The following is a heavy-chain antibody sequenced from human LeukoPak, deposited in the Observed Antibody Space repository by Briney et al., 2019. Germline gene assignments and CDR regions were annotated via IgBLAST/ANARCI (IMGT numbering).Heavy chain of an antibody. CDR2: MNPISGNT. J-gene: IGHJ2*01. V-gene: IGHV1-8*01. CDR1: GYTFTSCD. CDR3: ARPYCSGGDCLRYFDL. Sequence: ASVKVSYKASGYTFTSCDISWVRQATGQGLEWMGWMNPISGNTGYAQKFQGRVTMARSTSISTAYMELSSLRSEDTAVYYCARPYCSGGDCLRYFDLWGRGTLITVSS. D-gene: IGHD2-15*01.